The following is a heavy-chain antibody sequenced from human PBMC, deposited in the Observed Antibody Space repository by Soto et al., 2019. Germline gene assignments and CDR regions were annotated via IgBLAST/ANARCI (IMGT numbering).Heavy chain of an antibody. Sequence: EVQLLESGGGLVQPGGSLRLSCAASGFTFSSYAMSWVRQAPGKGLEWVSDISGSGGSTYYADSVKGRFTISRDNSKNTLYLKMNSMRAEDTAVYYCAKDWAVNDAFDIWGQGTMVTVSS. CDR3: AKDWAVNDAFDI. J-gene: IGHJ3*02. CDR2: ISGSGGST. D-gene: IGHD3-16*01. CDR1: GFTFSSYA. V-gene: IGHV3-23*01.